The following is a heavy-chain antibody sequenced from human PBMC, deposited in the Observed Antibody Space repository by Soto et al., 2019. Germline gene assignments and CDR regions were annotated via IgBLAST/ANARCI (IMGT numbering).Heavy chain of an antibody. CDR2: IVPSLDTT. V-gene: IGHV1-69*11. Sequence: SVKVSCKASGGTFSSSGFSWVRQAPGQGLEWMGMIVPSLDTTNYAQRFQARVTITADEVTSTAYMELRSLRSEDTAVYYCARWPQPRYTADPYAVDVWGQGARVTV. J-gene: IGHJ6*02. D-gene: IGHD3-16*02. CDR1: GGTFSSSG. CDR3: ARWPQPRYTADPYAVDV.